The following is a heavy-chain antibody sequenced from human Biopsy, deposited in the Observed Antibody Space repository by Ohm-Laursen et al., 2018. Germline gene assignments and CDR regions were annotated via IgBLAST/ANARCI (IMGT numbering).Heavy chain of an antibody. V-gene: IGHV4-59*01. J-gene: IGHJ4*02. CDR1: GGSIKSYY. CDR3: ARLTGDPSY. Sequence: SETLSLTCTVSGGSIKSYYWNWIRQSPGKGLEWIGFIYHTGHTNYNPSLKSRATISVDTSKNQFSLKVISVTAADTAVYYCARLTGDPSYWGQGTLVTVSS. D-gene: IGHD7-27*01. CDR2: IYHTGHT.